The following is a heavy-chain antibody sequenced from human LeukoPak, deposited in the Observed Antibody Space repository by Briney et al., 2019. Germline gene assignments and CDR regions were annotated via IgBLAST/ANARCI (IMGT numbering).Heavy chain of an antibody. CDR3: ARSSPVYYYDSSRAFDI. Sequence: PGRSLRLSCAASGFTFSSYAMHWVRQAPGKGLEWVAVISYDGSNKYYADSVKGRFTISRDNSKNTLYLQMNSLRAEDTAVYYCARSSPVYYYDSSRAFDIWGQGTMVTVSS. V-gene: IGHV3-30-3*01. J-gene: IGHJ3*02. CDR2: ISYDGSNK. CDR1: GFTFSSYA. D-gene: IGHD3-22*01.